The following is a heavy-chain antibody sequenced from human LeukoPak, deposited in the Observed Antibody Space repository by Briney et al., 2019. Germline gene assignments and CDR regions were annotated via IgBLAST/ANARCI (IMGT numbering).Heavy chain of an antibody. CDR2: IIPLFDTA. J-gene: IGHJ5*02. CDR1: GGTLSNYA. V-gene: IGHV1-69*13. CDR3: ALVVVAATSGWFDP. Sequence: SVKVSCKASGGTLSNYAITWVRQAPGQGLEWMGGIIPLFDTADYAQKFQGRVTITADESTSTAYMELRSLRSDDTAVYYCALVVVAATSGWFDPWGQGTLVTVSS. D-gene: IGHD2-15*01.